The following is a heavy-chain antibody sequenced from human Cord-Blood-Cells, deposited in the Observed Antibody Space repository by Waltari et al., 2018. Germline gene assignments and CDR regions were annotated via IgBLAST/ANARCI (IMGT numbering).Heavy chain of an antibody. V-gene: IGHV1-46*01. D-gene: IGHD3-9*01. J-gene: IGHJ4*02. Sequence: QVQLVQSGAEVKKPGASVKVSCKASGYTFTSYYMHWVRQAPGQGLEWMGISNPSGGSTSYDRKFKGRVTMTRDTSTSTVYMELSSLRSEDTAVYYCARVGPSYYDILTGYYDYWGQGTLVTVSS. CDR1: GYTFTSYY. CDR2: SNPSGGST. CDR3: ARVGPSYYDILTGYYDY.